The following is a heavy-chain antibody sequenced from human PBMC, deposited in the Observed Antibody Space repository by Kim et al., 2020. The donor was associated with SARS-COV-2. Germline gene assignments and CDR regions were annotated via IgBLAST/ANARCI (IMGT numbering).Heavy chain of an antibody. CDR3: ARRLNSGSGDGMDV. V-gene: IGHV4-34*01. D-gene: IGHD1-26*01. CDR2: INHSGST. J-gene: IGHJ6*02. Sequence: SETLSLTCAVYGGSFSGYYWSWIRQPPGKGLEWIGEINHSGSTNYNPSLKSRVTISVDTSKNQFSLKLSSVTAADTAVYYCARRLNSGSGDGMDVWGQGT. CDR1: GGSFSGYY.